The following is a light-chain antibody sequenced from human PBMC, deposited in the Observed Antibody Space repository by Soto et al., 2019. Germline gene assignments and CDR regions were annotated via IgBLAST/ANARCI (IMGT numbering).Light chain of an antibody. V-gene: IGLV1-36*01. Sequence: QSVLTQPPSVSGAPRQRVTISCSGSNSNIGNNAVNWYQQLPGKAPKLLIYYDDLLPSGVSDRFSGPKSGTSASLAISGLQSEDEAGYYCAAWDDSLNGPVFGGGTKVTVL. CDR1: NSNIGNNA. J-gene: IGLJ2*01. CDR2: YDD. CDR3: AAWDDSLNGPV.